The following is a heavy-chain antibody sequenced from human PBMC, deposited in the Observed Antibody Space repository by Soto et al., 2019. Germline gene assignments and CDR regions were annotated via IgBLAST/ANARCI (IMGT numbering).Heavy chain of an antibody. CDR1: GGSISSYY. D-gene: IGHD7-27*01. J-gene: IGHJ3*02. Sequence: QVQLQESGPGLVKPSETLSLTCTVSGGSISSYYWSWIRQPPGKGLEWIGYIYYSGSTNYNPSLKSRVPISVDTSKTQFSLKLSSVTAADTAVYSCARAWGYAFDIWGQGTMVTVSS. CDR3: ARAWGYAFDI. V-gene: IGHV4-59*01. CDR2: IYYSGST.